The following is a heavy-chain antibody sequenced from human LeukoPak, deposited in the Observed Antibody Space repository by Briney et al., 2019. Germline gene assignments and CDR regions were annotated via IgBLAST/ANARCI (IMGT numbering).Heavy chain of an antibody. D-gene: IGHD1-1*01. Sequence: SETLSLTCSVSGYSISSGSFYWSWVRQLPGKGLEWLGYIYFSGTTYYHPSFQSRLTLSLDTSKNQFSLNLTSVTVADTAVYYCARDQLGSGNYGMDVWGPGTTVTVSS. CDR3: ARDQLGSGNYGMDV. J-gene: IGHJ6*02. V-gene: IGHV4-31*03. CDR1: GYSISSGSFY. CDR2: IYFSGTT.